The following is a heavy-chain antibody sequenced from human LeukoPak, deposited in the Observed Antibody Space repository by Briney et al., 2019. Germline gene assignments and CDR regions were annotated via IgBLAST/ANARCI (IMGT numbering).Heavy chain of an antibody. CDR1: GYTFSSYS. J-gene: IGHJ5*01. CDR3: ARPRNYYDNGGCYNWFDS. V-gene: IGHV1-18*01. CDR2: ISAYNGNT. Sequence: ASVKVSCKASGYTFSSYSISWVRQAPGQGLEWMGWISAYNGNTIYAQKVKGRVTMTTDTSTSTAYMELRSLRSDDTAVYYCARPRNYYDNGGCYNWFDSWGQGTLVTVSS. D-gene: IGHD3-22*01.